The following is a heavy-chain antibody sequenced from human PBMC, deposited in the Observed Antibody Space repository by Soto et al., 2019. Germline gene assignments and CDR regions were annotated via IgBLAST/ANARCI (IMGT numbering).Heavy chain of an antibody. D-gene: IGHD4-17*01. Sequence: ESLRLSCAASGFTFSSYSMNWVRQAPGKGLEWVSSISSSSSYIYYADSVKGRFTISRDNAKNSLYLQMNSLRAEDTAVYYCARDFLDYGALWGQGTMVTVSS. CDR3: ARDFLDYGAL. V-gene: IGHV3-21*01. J-gene: IGHJ3*01. CDR2: ISSSSSYI. CDR1: GFTFSSYS.